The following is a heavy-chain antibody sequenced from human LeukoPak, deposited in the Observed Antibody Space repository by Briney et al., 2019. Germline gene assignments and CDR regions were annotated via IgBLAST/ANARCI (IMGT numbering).Heavy chain of an antibody. J-gene: IGHJ4*02. CDR1: GYTFTGYY. CDR2: INPNSGGT. D-gene: IGHD6-19*01. Sequence: ASAKVSCKASGYTFTGYYMHWVRQAPGQGLEWMGWINPNSGGTNYAQKFQGRVTMTRDTSISTAYMELSRLRPDDTAVYYCARDRTRTGYSSGWYHDYWGQGTLVTVSS. V-gene: IGHV1-2*02. CDR3: ARDRTRTGYSSGWYHDY.